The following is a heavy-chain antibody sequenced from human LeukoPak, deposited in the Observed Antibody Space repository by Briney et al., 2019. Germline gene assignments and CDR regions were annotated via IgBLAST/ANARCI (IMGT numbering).Heavy chain of an antibody. D-gene: IGHD3-16*02. V-gene: IGHV3-21*01. CDR1: GFTFSSYG. CDR3: ARDLITFGGVIADVY. J-gene: IGHJ4*02. CDR2: ISSSSSYI. Sequence: PGGSLRLSCAASGFTFSSYGMNWVRQAPGKGLEWVSSISSSSSYIYYADSVKGRFTISRDNAKNSLYLQMNSLRAEDTAVYYCARDLITFGGVIADVYWGQGTLVTVSS.